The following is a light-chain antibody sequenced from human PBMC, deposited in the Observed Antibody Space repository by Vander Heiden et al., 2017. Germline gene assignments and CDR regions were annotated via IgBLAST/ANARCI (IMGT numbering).Light chain of an antibody. CDR3: QSADSSGARGV. V-gene: IGLV3-25*03. J-gene: IGLJ3*02. Sequence: SYELTQPPSVSVSSGQTARITCSGDGLPKQYAYWYQQKPGQAPVVVIYKDTERPSGIPERFSGSSSGTTVTLTISGVQSEDEADYYCQSADSSGARGVFGGGTKLTVL. CDR2: KDT. CDR1: GLPKQY.